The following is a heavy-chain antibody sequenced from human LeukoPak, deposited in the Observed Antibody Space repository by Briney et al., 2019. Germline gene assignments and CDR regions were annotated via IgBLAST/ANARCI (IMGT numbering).Heavy chain of an antibody. CDR2: IYYSGNT. Sequence: PSETLSLTCTVSGGSISSTSYYWGWIRQTPGQGLEWIGSIYYSGNTYYNPSLKSRVTISVDTSKNQFSLELNSVTAADTAVYYCARHATVTSLTFAHWGQGTLVTVSS. CDR1: GGSISSTSYY. D-gene: IGHD4-17*01. J-gene: IGHJ4*02. V-gene: IGHV4-39*01. CDR3: ARHATVTSLTFAH.